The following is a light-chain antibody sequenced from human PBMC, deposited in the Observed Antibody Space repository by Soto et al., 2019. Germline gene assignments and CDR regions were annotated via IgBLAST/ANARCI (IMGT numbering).Light chain of an antibody. CDR2: KAS. V-gene: IGKV1-5*03. CDR3: QQYSSYST. J-gene: IGKJ2*01. CDR1: QSISSW. Sequence: DIQMTQSPSTLSASIRDRVTITCRASQSISSWLAWYQQKPGKAPKLLIYKASSLESGVPSRFSGSGSGTEFTLTISSLQPDDFATYYCQQYSSYSTFGQGTKLEIK.